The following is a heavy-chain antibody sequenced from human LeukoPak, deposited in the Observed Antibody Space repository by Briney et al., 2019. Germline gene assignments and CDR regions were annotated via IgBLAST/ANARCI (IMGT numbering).Heavy chain of an antibody. CDR1: GFTFSSYS. CDR3: ARGPFYGDYVGGAFDI. Sequence: GGSLRLSCAASGFTFSSYSMNWVRQAPGTGLGWVSYISSSSSTIYYADSVKGRFTISRDNAKNSLYLQMDSLRAEDTAVYYCARGPFYGDYVGGAFDIWGQGAMVTVSS. V-gene: IGHV3-48*01. CDR2: ISSSSSTI. D-gene: IGHD4-17*01. J-gene: IGHJ3*02.